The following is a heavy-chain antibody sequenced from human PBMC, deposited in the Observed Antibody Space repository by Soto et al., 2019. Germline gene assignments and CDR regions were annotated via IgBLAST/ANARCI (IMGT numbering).Heavy chain of an antibody. J-gene: IGHJ4*02. V-gene: IGHV1-3*01. CDR2: INAGNGNT. Sequence: ASVKVACKASGYTFTSYAMHWVRQAPGQRLEWMGWINAGNGNTKYSQKFQGRVTITRDTSASTAYMELSSLRSEDTAVYYCARSIVVVTAADYWGQGTLVTVSS. CDR1: GYTFTSYA. D-gene: IGHD2-21*02. CDR3: ARSIVVVTAADY.